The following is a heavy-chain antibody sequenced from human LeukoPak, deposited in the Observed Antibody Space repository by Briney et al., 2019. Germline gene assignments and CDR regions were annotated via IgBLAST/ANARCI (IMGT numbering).Heavy chain of an antibody. Sequence: GGSLRLSCAASGFTFSSYWMSWVRQAPGKGLEWVANIKQDGSEKYYVDSVKGRFTISRDNAKNSLYLQMNSLRAEDTAVYYCARFPKYYYDSSGYPGAFDIWGQGTMVTVSS. CDR1: GFTFSSYW. CDR2: IKQDGSEK. V-gene: IGHV3-7*01. D-gene: IGHD3-22*01. J-gene: IGHJ3*02. CDR3: ARFPKYYYDSSGYPGAFDI.